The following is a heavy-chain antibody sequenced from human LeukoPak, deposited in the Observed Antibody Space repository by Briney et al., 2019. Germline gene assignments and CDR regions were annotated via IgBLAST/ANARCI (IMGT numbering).Heavy chain of an antibody. D-gene: IGHD6-13*01. CDR2: ISGSGGSI. V-gene: IGHV3-23*01. CDR1: GFTFSSYA. J-gene: IGHJ4*02. CDR3: AKVEQQLVMEYYFDY. Sequence: GGSLRLSCAASGFTFSSYAMSWVRQAPGKGLEWVSAISGSGGSIYYADSVKGRFTISRDNSKNTLYLQMNSLRAEDTAVYYCAKVEQQLVMEYYFDYWGQGTLVTVSS.